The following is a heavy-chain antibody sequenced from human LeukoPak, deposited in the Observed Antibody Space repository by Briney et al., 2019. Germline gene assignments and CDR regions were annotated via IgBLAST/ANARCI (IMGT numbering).Heavy chain of an antibody. D-gene: IGHD2-15*01. CDR1: GYTFTSYG. Sequence: ASVKVSCKASGYTFTSYGISWVRQAPGQGLEWMGWISAYNGNTNYAQKLQGRVTMTTDTSTSTAYMVLRSLRSDDTAVYYCARDSPIVVVVAATHDAFDIWGQGTMVTVPS. CDR3: ARDSPIVVVVAATHDAFDI. V-gene: IGHV1-18*01. CDR2: ISAYNGNT. J-gene: IGHJ3*02.